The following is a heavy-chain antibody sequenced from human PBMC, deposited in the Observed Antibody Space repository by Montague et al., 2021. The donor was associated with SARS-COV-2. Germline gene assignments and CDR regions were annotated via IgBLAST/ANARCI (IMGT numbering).Heavy chain of an antibody. D-gene: IGHD1-14*01. Sequence: PALVKPTQTLTLTCTFSGFSLSTSGVGVGWIRQPPGKALEWLVLIYWDDDKYYSTSLKTRLTISKDTSKNQVVLKMTNMDPVDTGTYYCVRDDNRPEIWGQGTMVIVSS. J-gene: IGHJ3*02. V-gene: IGHV2-5*04. CDR1: GFSLSTSGVG. CDR3: VRDDNRPEI. CDR2: IYWDDDK.